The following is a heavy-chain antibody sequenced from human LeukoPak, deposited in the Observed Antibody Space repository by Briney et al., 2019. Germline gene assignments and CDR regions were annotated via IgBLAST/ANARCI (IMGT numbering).Heavy chain of an antibody. D-gene: IGHD3-22*01. J-gene: IGHJ5*02. CDR1: GYTFTSYG. CDR2: ISAYNGNT. V-gene: IGHV1-18*01. Sequence: ASVKVSRKASGYTFTSYGISWVRQAPGQGLEWMGWISAYNGNTNYAQKLQGRVTMTTDTSTSTAYMELRSLRSDDTAVYYCARPRYDSSGYYGTNWFDPWGQGTLVTVSS. CDR3: ARPRYDSSGYYGTNWFDP.